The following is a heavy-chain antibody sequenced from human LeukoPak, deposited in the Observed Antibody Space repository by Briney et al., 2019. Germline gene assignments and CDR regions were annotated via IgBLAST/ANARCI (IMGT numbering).Heavy chain of an antibody. CDR3: ARDSIAVAGTIDY. CDR1: GFTFSSYW. J-gene: IGHJ4*02. Sequence: GGSLRLSCAASGFTFSSYWMSWVRQAPGKGLEWVSNIKQDGSEKYYVDSVKGRFTISRDNAKNSLYLQMGSLRAEDMAVYYCARDSIAVAGTIDYWGQGTLVTVSS. V-gene: IGHV3-7*01. CDR2: IKQDGSEK. D-gene: IGHD6-19*01.